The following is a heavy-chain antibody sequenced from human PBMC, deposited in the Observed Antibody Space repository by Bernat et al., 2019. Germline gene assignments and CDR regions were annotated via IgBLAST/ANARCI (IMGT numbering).Heavy chain of an antibody. CDR3: ARGPSGESSWYFDL. V-gene: IGHV3-30-3*01. Sequence: QVQMVEAGGGVVQPGMSLTLSCADSGFTFSSYAMHWVRQAPGKRLEWVAVISYDGSNKYYADSVKGRLTISRDDSKNPLYLQMNSLRAEETAVYYCARGPSGESSWYFDLWGRGTLVTVSS. J-gene: IGHJ2*01. CDR2: ISYDGSNK. CDR1: GFTFSSYA. D-gene: IGHD1-26*01.